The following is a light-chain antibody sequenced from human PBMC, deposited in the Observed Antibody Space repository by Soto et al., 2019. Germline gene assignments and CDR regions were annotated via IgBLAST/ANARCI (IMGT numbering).Light chain of an antibody. Sequence: QSALTQPPSASGSPGQSVTISCTGTSSDVGAYKYVSWYQQYPGKAPKLMIYEVTKRPSGVPDRFSGSKSGNTASLTVSGLHADDEAYYYCTSYVGNDIWVFGGGTKLTVL. V-gene: IGLV2-8*01. CDR1: SSDVGAYKY. J-gene: IGLJ3*02. CDR2: EVT. CDR3: TSYVGNDIWV.